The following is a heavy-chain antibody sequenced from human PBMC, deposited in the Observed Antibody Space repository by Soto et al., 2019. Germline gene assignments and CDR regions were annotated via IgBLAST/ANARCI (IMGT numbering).Heavy chain of an antibody. CDR2: INSDGSTT. V-gene: IGHV3-74*01. J-gene: IGHJ4*02. CDR1: GFTFSSYC. D-gene: IGHD6-19*01. CDR3: VRGEGGWETY. Sequence: GSLRLSCAASGFTFSSYCMHWVRQAPGKGLVWVSRINSDGSTTTYADSVKGRFTISRDNAKNTLYLQMNSLRAEDTAVYYCVRGEGGWETYWGQGTLVTVSS.